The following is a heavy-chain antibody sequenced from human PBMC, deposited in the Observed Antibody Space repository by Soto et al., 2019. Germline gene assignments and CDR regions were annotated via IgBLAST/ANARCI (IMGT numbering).Heavy chain of an antibody. J-gene: IGHJ5*02. CDR3: ARDLGQLDRLNWFDP. Sequence: GASVKVSCKASGYTFTGYYMHWVRQAPGQGLEWMGWINPNSGGTNYAQKFQGRVTMTRDTSISTAYMELSRLRSDDTAVYYCARDLGQLDRLNWFDPWGQGTQVTVSS. D-gene: IGHD6-25*01. V-gene: IGHV1-2*02. CDR2: INPNSGGT. CDR1: GYTFTGYY.